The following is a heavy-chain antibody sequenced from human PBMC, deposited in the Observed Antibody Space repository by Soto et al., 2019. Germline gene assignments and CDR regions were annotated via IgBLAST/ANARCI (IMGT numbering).Heavy chain of an antibody. CDR2: IGAAGET. D-gene: IGHD5-12*01. V-gene: IGHV3-13*01. CDR3: ARGGYRGYSGSDLGY. CDR1: GFTFSNYD. J-gene: IGHJ4*02. Sequence: EVQLVESGGGLVQPGGSLRLSCAASGFTFSNYDMHWVRQATGKGLEWVSGIGAAGETYYPGSVKGRFTISRENAKNSLYLQMNSLRGGDTAGYYCARGGYRGYSGSDLGYWGEGTLVSVSS.